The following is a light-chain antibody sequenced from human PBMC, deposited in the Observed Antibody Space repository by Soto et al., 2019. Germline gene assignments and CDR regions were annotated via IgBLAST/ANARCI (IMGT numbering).Light chain of an antibody. CDR1: SSDVGGYNY. V-gene: IGLV2-14*03. CDR2: DVS. CDR3: SSYTSSSTVV. J-gene: IGLJ2*01. Sequence: QSVLAQPASVPGSPGQSITISCTGTSSDVGGYNYVSWYQQHPGKAPKLMIYDVSNRPSGVSNRFSGSRSGNTASLTISGLQGEDEADYYCSSYTSSSTVVFGGGTKLTVL.